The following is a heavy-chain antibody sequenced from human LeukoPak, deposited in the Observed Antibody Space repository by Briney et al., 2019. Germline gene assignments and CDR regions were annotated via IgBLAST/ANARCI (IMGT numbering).Heavy chain of an antibody. Sequence: GGSHRLSCAASGFTFSNAWMSWVRQAPGKGLEWVGRIQSKIEGGTTDYAAPVKGRFTISRDDSKNMLYLQMNSLKTEDTAVYYCTTALYYGSGLDAFDIWGQGTMVTVSS. V-gene: IGHV3-15*01. CDR2: IQSKIEGGTT. D-gene: IGHD3-10*01. CDR3: TTALYYGSGLDAFDI. CDR1: GFTFSNAW. J-gene: IGHJ3*02.